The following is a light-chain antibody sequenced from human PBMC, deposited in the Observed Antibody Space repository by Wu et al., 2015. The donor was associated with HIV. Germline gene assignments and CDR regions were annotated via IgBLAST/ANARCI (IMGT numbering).Light chain of an antibody. V-gene: IGKV3-20*01. CDR1: QSVSSSY. Sequence: EVVMTQSPATLSVSPGERATLSCRASQSVSSSYLAWYQQKPGQAPRLLIYGASSRATGIPDRFSGSGSGTDFTLTISRLEPEDFAVYYCQQYGSSPLTFGGGTKVEI. CDR2: GAS. CDR3: QQYGSSPLT. J-gene: IGKJ4*01.